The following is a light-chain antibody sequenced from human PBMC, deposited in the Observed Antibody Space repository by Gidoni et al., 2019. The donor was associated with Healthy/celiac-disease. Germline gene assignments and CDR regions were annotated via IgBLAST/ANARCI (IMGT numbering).Light chain of an antibody. J-gene: IGKJ4*01. CDR2: DAS. V-gene: IGKV3-11*01. Sequence: EIVLTQPPATLSLSPGERATLSCRASQSFSSYLAWYQQKPGQAPRLLIYDASNRATGIPARFSGSGSGTDFTLTISSLEPEDFAVYYCQQRSNWPPTFGGGTKVEIK. CDR3: QQRSNWPPT. CDR1: QSFSSY.